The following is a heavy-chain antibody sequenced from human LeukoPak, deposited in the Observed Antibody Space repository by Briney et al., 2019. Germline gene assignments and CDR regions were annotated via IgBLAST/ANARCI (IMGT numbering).Heavy chain of an antibody. Sequence: SETLSLTCAVYGGSFSGYYWSWIRQPPGKGLEWIGEINHSGSTNYNPSLKSRVTISVDTSKNQFSLKLSSVTAADTAVYYCASGVSYFDYWGQGTLVTVSS. CDR1: GGSFSGYY. CDR2: INHSGST. V-gene: IGHV4-34*01. CDR3: ASGVSYFDY. J-gene: IGHJ4*02.